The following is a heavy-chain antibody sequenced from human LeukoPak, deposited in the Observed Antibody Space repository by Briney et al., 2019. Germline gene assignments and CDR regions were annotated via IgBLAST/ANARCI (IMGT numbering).Heavy chain of an antibody. V-gene: IGHV3-15*01. D-gene: IGHD3-10*01. CDR1: GFPFSNAW. CDR2: IKSKTDGGKT. J-gene: IGHJ4*02. Sequence: PGGSLRLSCAASGFPFSNAWMSWVRQAPGKGREWGGRIKSKTDGGKTDYAAPVQGRFSISRDDSENTLYLQMNGLNTEDTAVYYCSTVSPYYGSGTTSPDSWGQGTLVVVSS. CDR3: STVSPYYGSGTTSPDS.